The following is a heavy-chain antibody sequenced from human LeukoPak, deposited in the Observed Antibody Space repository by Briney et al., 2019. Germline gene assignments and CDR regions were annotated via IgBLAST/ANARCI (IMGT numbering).Heavy chain of an antibody. V-gene: IGHV7-4-1*02. CDR1: GYTFSSYA. D-gene: IGHD6-13*01. J-gene: IGHJ4*02. Sequence: GASVKVSCKASGYTFSSYAMNWVRQAPGQGLEWMGWINTNTGNPTYAQGFTGRFVFSLDTSVTTAYLQISSLKTEDTAVYYCARALSIAAAAGGYWGQGTLVTVSS. CDR3: ARALSIAAAAGGY. CDR2: INTNTGNP.